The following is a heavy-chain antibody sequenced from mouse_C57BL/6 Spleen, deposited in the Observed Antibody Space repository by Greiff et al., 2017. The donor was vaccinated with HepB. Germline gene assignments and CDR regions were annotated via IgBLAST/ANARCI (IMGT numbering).Heavy chain of an antibody. CDR2: IDPSDSYT. D-gene: IGHD3-1*01. J-gene: IGHJ2*01. V-gene: IGHV1-69*01. CDR1: GYTFTSYW. Sequence: QVQLQQPGAELVMPGASVKLSCKASGYTFTSYWMHWVKQRPGQGLEWIGEIDPSDSYTNYNQKFKGKSTLTVDKSSSTAYMQLSSLTSEDSAVYYCARSGYEGLDYWGQGTTLTVSS. CDR3: ARSGYEGLDY.